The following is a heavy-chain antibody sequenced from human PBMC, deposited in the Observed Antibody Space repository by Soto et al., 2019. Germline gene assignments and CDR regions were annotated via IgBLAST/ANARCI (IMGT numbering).Heavy chain of an antibody. CDR3: AKAYLWFGESYYFDS. CDR1: GFTFDDYV. V-gene: IGHV3-9*01. J-gene: IGHJ4*02. Sequence: EVQLVESGGGLVQPGRSLRLSCAASGFTFDDYVMHWVRQAPGKGLEWVSGITWNSNRLDYADSVKGRFTVSRDNTKNSLYLQMNSLRPEDTALYYCAKAYLWFGESYYFDSWGQGTLATVSS. CDR2: ITWNSNRL. D-gene: IGHD3-10*01.